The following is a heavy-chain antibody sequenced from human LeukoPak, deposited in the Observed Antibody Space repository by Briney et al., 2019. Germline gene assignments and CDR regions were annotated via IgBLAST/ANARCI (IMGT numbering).Heavy chain of an antibody. V-gene: IGHV3-15*01. Sequence: GGSLRLSCAASGFTFSNAWMRWVRQAPGKGLDWVGRIKSKTDGGTTDYAAPVKGRFTISRVDSTNTLYLQMNSLKTEDTAVYYSTTDWDYYASSGYSPTFDYWGQGTLVTVSS. CDR1: GFTFSNAW. D-gene: IGHD3-22*01. CDR3: TTDWDYYASSGYSPTFDY. J-gene: IGHJ4*02. CDR2: IKSKTDGGTT.